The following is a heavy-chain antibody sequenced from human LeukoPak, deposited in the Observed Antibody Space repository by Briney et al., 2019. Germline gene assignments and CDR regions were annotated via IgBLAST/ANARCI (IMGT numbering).Heavy chain of an antibody. J-gene: IGHJ4*02. V-gene: IGHV3-21*01. Sequence: GGSLRLSCAASGFTFSNYAMNWVRQAPGKGLEWVSSISSSSSNIYYADSVKGRFTTSRDDAKNSLYLQMNSLRAEDTAVYYCAKDGTTIDHWGQGTLVTVSS. CDR2: ISSSSSNI. D-gene: IGHD4-17*01. CDR3: AKDGTTIDH. CDR1: GFTFSNYA.